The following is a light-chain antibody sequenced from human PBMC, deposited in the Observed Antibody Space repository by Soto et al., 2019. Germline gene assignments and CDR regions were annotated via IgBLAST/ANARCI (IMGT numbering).Light chain of an antibody. CDR2: GAS. CDR3: QQYGSSLWT. Sequence: EIVLTQSPGTLSLSPGERATLSCRASQSVSSSYLAWYQQKPGQAPRLLIYGASSRATGIPDRFSGSGSGTDFTLTISRLEHEDCAVYYCQQYGSSLWTFGQGTKVEIK. J-gene: IGKJ1*01. V-gene: IGKV3-20*01. CDR1: QSVSSSY.